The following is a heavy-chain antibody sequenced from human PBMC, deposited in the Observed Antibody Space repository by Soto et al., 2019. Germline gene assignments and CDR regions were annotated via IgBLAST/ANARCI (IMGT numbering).Heavy chain of an antibody. J-gene: IGHJ4*02. CDR2: IYYSGST. V-gene: IGHV4-59*01. D-gene: IGHD4-17*01. Sequence: QVQLQESGPGLVKPSETLSLTCTVSGGSISSYYWSWIRQPPGKGLEWIGYIYYSGSTNYNPSLKSRVTISVDTSKNQFSLKLSSVTAADTAVYYCARGTYGSIDYWGQGTLVTVSS. CDR1: GGSISSYY. CDR3: ARGTYGSIDY.